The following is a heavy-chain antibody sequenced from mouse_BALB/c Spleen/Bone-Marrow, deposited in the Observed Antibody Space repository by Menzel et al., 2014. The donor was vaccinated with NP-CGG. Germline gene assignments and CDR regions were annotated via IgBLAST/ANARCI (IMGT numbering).Heavy chain of an antibody. V-gene: IGHV1S135*01. Sequence: EVQVVESGPELVKPWTSVKVSCKASGYAFTSYNIYWVRQSHGKSLEWIGYFDPYNGGTDYNQKFKGKATLTVDKSSSTAYMHLNSLTSEDSAVYYCARSGYGDYWGQGTTLTVSS. CDR1: GYAFTSYN. CDR2: FDPYNGGT. CDR3: ARSGYGDY. D-gene: IGHD2-14*01. J-gene: IGHJ2*01.